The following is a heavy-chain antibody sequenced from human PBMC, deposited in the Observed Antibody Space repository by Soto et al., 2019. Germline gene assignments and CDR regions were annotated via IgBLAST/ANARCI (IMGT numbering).Heavy chain of an antibody. V-gene: IGHV3-7*01. J-gene: IGHJ5*02. CDR2: IKQDGSEK. CDR3: ARQGVGRITIFGVVTIGDTWFDP. D-gene: IGHD3-3*01. Sequence: PGGSLRLSCAASGFTFSSYWMSWVRQAPGKGLELVANIKQDGSEKYYVDSVKGRFTISRDNAKNSLYLQMNSLRAEDTAVYYCARQGVGRITIFGVVTIGDTWFDPWGQGTMVTVYS. CDR1: GFTFSSYW.